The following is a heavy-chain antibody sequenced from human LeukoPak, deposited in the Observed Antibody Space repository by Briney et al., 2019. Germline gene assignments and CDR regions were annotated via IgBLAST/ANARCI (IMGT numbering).Heavy chain of an antibody. J-gene: IGHJ4*02. CDR3: ASHGYEGKKDYFDY. Sequence: SETLSLTCTVSGGSISSSSYYWGWLRQPPGKGLEWLGSIYYSGSTYYNPSLKSRVTISVDTSKNQFSLKLSSVTAADTAVYYCASHGYEGKKDYFDYWGQGTLVTVSS. V-gene: IGHV4-39*01. D-gene: IGHD5-12*01. CDR1: GGSISSSSYY. CDR2: IYYSGST.